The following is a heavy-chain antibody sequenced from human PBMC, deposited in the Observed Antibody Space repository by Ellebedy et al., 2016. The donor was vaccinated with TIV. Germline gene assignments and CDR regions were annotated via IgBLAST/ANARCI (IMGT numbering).Heavy chain of an antibody. D-gene: IGHD6-19*01. CDR2: ISSRGSTI. CDR1: GFTFSSYE. V-gene: IGHV3-48*03. Sequence: PGGSLRLSCAASGFTFSSYEMNWVRQAPGKGLEWVSYISSRGSTIYYADSVKGRFTISRDNAKNSLYLQMNSLRAEDTAVYYCVRDYSSGWNAFDIWGQGTMVTVSS. CDR3: VRDYSSGWNAFDI. J-gene: IGHJ3*02.